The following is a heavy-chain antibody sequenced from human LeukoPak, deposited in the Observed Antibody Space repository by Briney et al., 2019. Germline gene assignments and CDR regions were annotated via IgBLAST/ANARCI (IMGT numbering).Heavy chain of an antibody. CDR2: IKPDGSEK. Sequence: GGSPRLSCAASRFTFSNSWMSWVRQAPGKGLEWVGRIKPDGSEKYYVDSVKGRFAISRDNAKNSLYLQMNSLIADDTAIYYCARVGSTSRAPNSWGQGTRVTVSS. CDR1: RFTFSNSW. V-gene: IGHV3-7*01. J-gene: IGHJ4*02. CDR3: ARVGSTSRAPNS. D-gene: IGHD2-2*01.